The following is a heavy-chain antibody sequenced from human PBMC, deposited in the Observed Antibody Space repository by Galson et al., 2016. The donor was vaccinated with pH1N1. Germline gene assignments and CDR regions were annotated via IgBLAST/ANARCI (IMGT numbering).Heavy chain of an antibody. CDR3: ARVWWLRPLGYFDY. J-gene: IGHJ4*02. Sequence: SLRLSCAASGFTFSNYWMTWVRQAPGKGLEWVANINQDGSEKYYVDSMKGRFTISRDNAKNSLSLQMNSLRAEDTAVYYCARVWWLRPLGYFDYWGQGSLATVSS. CDR1: GFTFSNYW. V-gene: IGHV3-7*01. CDR2: INQDGSEK. D-gene: IGHD5-12*01.